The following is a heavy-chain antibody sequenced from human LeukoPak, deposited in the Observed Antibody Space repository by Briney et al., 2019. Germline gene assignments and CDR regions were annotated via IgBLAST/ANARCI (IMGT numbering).Heavy chain of an antibody. CDR2: ISYDGSNK. Sequence: TGGSLRLSCAASGFSFRSYGMHWVRQAPGKGLEWVAVISYDGSNKYYADSVKGRFTISRDNAKNSLYLQMNSLRAEDTAVYYCARDLGGIAAAVLAYWGQGTLVTVSS. CDR1: GFSFRSYG. V-gene: IGHV3-30*03. J-gene: IGHJ4*02. D-gene: IGHD6-13*01. CDR3: ARDLGGIAAAVLAY.